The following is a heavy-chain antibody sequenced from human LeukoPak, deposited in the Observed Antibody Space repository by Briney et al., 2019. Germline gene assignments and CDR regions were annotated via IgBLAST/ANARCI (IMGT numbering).Heavy chain of an antibody. CDR1: GFTFSNAW. Sequence: GGSLRLSCAASGFTFSNAWMSWVRQAPEKGLDWVSVISGSAHKIRYADSVKGRFTISRDNSENTVYLQMNNLRAEDTALYYCAGRVTGYSSGYVYWGQGTLVTVSS. V-gene: IGHV3-23*01. CDR3: AGRVTGYSSGYVY. D-gene: IGHD5-18*01. J-gene: IGHJ4*02. CDR2: ISGSAHKI.